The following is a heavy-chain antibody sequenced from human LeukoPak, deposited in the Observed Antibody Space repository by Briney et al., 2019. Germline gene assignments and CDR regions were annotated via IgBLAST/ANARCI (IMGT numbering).Heavy chain of an antibody. V-gene: IGHV3-23*01. Sequence: PGGSLRLSCAASGFTFSSYAMSWVRQAPGKGLEWVSAISGSGGSTYYADSVKGRFTISRDNSKNTLYLQMNSLRAEDTALYFRAKDIIRYFDWLSSFDYWGQGTLVTVSS. CDR2: ISGSGGST. CDR3: AKDIIRYFDWLSSFDY. J-gene: IGHJ4*02. CDR1: GFTFSSYA. D-gene: IGHD3-9*01.